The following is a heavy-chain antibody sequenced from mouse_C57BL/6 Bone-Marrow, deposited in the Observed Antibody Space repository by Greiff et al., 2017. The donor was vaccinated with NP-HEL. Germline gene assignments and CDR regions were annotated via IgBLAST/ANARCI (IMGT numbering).Heavy chain of an antibody. CDR3: ARRSY. J-gene: IGHJ4*01. CDR1: GYTFTSYW. CDR2: IDPSDSYT. V-gene: IGHV1-50*01. Sequence: QVQLKQPGAELVKPGASVKLSCKASGYTFTSYWMQWVKQRPGQGLEWIGEIDPSDSYTNYNQKCKGKATLTVDTSSSTAYMQLSSLTSEDSAVYYCARRSYWGQGTSVTVSS.